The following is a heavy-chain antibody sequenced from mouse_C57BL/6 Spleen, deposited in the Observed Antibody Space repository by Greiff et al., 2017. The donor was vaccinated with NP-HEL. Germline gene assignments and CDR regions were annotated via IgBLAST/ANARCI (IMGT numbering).Heavy chain of an antibody. CDR1: GYTFTSYT. CDR3: ARSLTGTVFAY. D-gene: IGHD4-1*01. CDR2: INPSSGYT. J-gene: IGHJ3*01. V-gene: IGHV1-4*01. Sequence: QVQLQQSGAELARPGASVKMSCKASGYTFTSYTMHWVKQRPGQGLEWIGYINPSSGYTKYNQKFKDKATLTADKSSSTAYMQLSSLTSEDSAVYYCARSLTGTVFAYWGQGTLVTVSA.